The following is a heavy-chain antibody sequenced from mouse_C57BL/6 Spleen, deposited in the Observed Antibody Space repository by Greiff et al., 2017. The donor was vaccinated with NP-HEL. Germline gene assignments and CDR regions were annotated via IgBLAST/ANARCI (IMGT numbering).Heavy chain of an antibody. J-gene: IGHJ4*01. V-gene: IGHV5-9-1*02. CDR2: VSSGGDYI. CDR1: GFTFSSYA. Sequence: EVKLVESGEGLVKPGGSLKLSCAASGFTFSSYAMSWVRQTPEKRLEWVAYVSSGGDYIYYADTVKGRFTISRDNARNTLYLQMSSLKSEDTAMYYCTRDNHYYGSTYYAMDYWGQGTSVTVSS. D-gene: IGHD1-1*01. CDR3: TRDNHYYGSTYYAMDY.